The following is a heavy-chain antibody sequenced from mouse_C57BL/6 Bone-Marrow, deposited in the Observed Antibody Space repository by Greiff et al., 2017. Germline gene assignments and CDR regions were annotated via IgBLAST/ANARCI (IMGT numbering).Heavy chain of an antibody. CDR3: ARSGTRAMDY. J-gene: IGHJ4*01. V-gene: IGHV5-4*01. CDR2: ISDGGSYT. CDR1: GFTFSSYA. D-gene: IGHD4-1*01. Sequence: DVQLVESGGGLVKPGGSLKLSCAASGFTFSSYAMSWVRQTPEKRLEWVATISDGGSYTYYPDNVKGRFTISRDNAKNNLYLQMSHLKSEDTAMYYCARSGTRAMDYWGQGTSVTVSS.